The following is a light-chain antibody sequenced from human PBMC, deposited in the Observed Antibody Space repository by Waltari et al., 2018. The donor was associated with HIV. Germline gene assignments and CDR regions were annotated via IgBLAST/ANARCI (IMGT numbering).Light chain of an antibody. CDR1: SSDVGAYNY. CDR3: SSYAGTSNFVL. J-gene: IGLJ2*01. Sequence: QSALTQPRSVSESPGQSVTISCTGTSSDVGAYNYVSWYQQHPGRAPKFIIYNVSERPSGVPDRFSGSKSCNTASLTISGLQAEDEADYYCSSYAGTSNFVLFGGGTKLTVL. CDR2: NVS. V-gene: IGLV2-11*01.